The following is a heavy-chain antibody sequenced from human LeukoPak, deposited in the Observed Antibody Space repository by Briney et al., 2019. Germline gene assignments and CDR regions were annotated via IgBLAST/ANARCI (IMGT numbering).Heavy chain of an antibody. Sequence: SETLSLTCTVSGGSISSSSYYWGWIRQPPGKGLEWIGSLYYSGSTYYNPSLKSRVTISVDTSKNQFSLKLSSVTAADTAVYYCAIGVYDFWSGYYGILGYWGQGTLVAVSS. CDR2: LYYSGST. D-gene: IGHD3-3*01. V-gene: IGHV4-39*01. CDR3: AIGVYDFWSGYYGILGY. J-gene: IGHJ4*02. CDR1: GGSISSSSYY.